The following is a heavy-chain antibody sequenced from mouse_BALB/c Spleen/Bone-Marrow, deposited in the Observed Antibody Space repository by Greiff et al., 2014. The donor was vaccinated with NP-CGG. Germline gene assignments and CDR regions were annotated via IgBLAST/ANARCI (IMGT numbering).Heavy chain of an antibody. D-gene: IGHD4-1*01. Sequence: VQRVESGPGLVAPSQSLSITCTVSGFSLTSYGVHWVRQPPGKGLEWLGVIWAGGSTNYNSALMSRLSISKDNSKSQVFLKMNSLQTDDTAMYYCARVTGTDWYFDVWGAGTTATVSS. CDR3: ARVTGTDWYFDV. CDR1: GFSLTSYG. J-gene: IGHJ1*01. V-gene: IGHV2-9*02. CDR2: IWAGGST.